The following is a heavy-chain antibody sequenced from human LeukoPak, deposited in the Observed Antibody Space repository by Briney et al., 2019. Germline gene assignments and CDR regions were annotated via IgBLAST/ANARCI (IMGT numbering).Heavy chain of an antibody. CDR1: GGSISSSSYY. CDR2: IDYSGSI. J-gene: IGHJ4*02. V-gene: IGHV4-39*01. D-gene: IGHD3-10*01. Sequence: KTSETLSLTCTVSGGSISSSSYYWGWVRQPPGKGLEWIGRIDYSGSIYYNPSLKSRVTISVDTSKNQFSLKVSSVTAADTAVYYCARRGGSGSRGDYYFDYWGQGTLVTVS. CDR3: ARRGGSGSRGDYYFDY.